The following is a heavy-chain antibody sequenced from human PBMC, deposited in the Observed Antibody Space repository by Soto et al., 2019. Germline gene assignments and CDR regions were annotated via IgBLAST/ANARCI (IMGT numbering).Heavy chain of an antibody. V-gene: IGHV3-7*01. J-gene: IGHJ1*01. CDR1: GFSIINTW. CDR3: ASDTVGGYFHY. CDR2: IKEDGSVK. Sequence: EVQLVESGGGLVQPGGSLRLSCVASGFSIINTWMSWVRQAPGKGLEWVANIKEDGSVKTYVDSVKGRLTISRDNAKNSLYLQMDGLRAEDTAVYYCASDTVGGYFHYWGQGTLVTVSS. D-gene: IGHD4-17*01.